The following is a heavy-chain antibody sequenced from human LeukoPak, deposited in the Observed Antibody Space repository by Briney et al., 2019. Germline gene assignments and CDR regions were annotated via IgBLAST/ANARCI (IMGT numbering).Heavy chain of an antibody. CDR2: ISDSGDNT. Sequence: QPGGSLRLSCAASGFTFSSYAMSWVRQAPGKGLEWVSLISDSGDNTYYADSVKGRFTISRDNSKNTVSLQMSSLRADDTAAYYCARAGATVTTNYFDPWGQGTLVTVSS. CDR1: GFTFSSYA. D-gene: IGHD4-11*01. V-gene: IGHV3-23*01. CDR3: ARAGATVTTNYFDP. J-gene: IGHJ5*02.